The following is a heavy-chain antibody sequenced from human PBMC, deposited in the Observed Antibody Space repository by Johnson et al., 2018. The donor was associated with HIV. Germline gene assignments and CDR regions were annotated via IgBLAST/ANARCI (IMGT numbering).Heavy chain of an antibody. V-gene: IGHV3-66*01. CDR3: ARASSYGVFDV. J-gene: IGHJ3*01. Sequence: VQLVESGGGVVQPGRSLRLSCAASGFTVSSNYMSWVRQAPGQGLEWVSVIYSGESTYYADSVKDRFTISRDNSMNTPYLHMNNLRAEDTALYYCARASSYGVFDV. CDR2: IYSGEST. CDR1: GFTVSSNY. D-gene: IGHD2-8*01.